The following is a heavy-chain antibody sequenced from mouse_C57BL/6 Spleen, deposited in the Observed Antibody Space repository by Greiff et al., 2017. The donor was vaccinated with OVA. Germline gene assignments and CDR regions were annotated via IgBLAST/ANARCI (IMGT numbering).Heavy chain of an antibody. CDR2: IDPEDGET. CDR1: GFNIKDYY. J-gene: IGHJ3*01. D-gene: IGHD2-4*01. CDR3: EGGYDYAFAY. Sequence: EVQLQQSGAELVKPGASVKLSCTASGFNIKDYYMPWVKQRTEQGLEWIGRIDPEDGETKYAPKFQGKATITADTSSNTAYLQLSSLTSEDTAVYYCEGGYDYAFAYWGQGTLVTVSA. V-gene: IGHV14-2*01.